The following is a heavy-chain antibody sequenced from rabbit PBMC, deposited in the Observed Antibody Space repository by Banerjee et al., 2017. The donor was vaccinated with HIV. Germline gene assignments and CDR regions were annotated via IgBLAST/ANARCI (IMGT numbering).Heavy chain of an antibody. V-gene: IGHV1S45*01. CDR1: GFSFSNKYV. Sequence: QEQLEESGGDLVKPEGSLTLTCTASGFSFSNKYVMCWVRQAPGKGLEWIACINTSSGNTVYASWAKGRFTISKTSSTTVTLQMTSLTAADTATYFCARESTIVVAGVMMDYFNLWGQGTLVTVS. D-gene: IGHD4-1*01. J-gene: IGHJ4*01. CDR3: ARESTIVVAGVMMDYFNL. CDR2: INTSSGNT.